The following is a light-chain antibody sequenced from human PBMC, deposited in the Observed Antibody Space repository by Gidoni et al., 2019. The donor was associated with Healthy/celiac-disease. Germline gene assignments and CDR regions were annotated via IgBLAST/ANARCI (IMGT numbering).Light chain of an antibody. V-gene: IGKV1-39*01. CDR2: AAS. CDR3: QQRGT. CDR1: QSISSY. J-gene: IGKJ1*01. Sequence: DIQMTQSPSSLSASVGDRVTITCRASQSISSYLNWYQQKPGKAPKLLNYAASSLQSGVPSRFSGSGSGTDFTLTISSLQPEDFATYYCQQRGTFGQGTKVEIK.